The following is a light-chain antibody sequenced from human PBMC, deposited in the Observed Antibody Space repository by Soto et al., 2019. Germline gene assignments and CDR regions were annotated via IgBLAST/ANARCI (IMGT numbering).Light chain of an antibody. J-gene: IGLJ1*01. CDR1: SSDVGIYNY. CDR3: SSYTTSSTRV. CDR2: EVT. V-gene: IGLV2-14*01. Sequence: SALTQPGSVSGSPGQSIAISCTGSSSDVGIYNYVSWYQQQPGKVPKLIIYEVTNRPSGVSNRFSGSKSGNTASLTISGLQAEDEADHYCSSYTTSSTRVFGTGTKVTVL.